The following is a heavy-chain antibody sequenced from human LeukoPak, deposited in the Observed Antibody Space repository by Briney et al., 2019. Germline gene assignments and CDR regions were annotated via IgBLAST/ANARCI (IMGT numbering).Heavy chain of an antibody. V-gene: IGHV1-69*13. CDR2: IIPIFGTA. J-gene: IGHJ5*02. Sequence: SVKVSCKASGGTFSSYAISWVRQAPGQGLEWMGGIIPIFGTANYAQKFQGRVTITADESTSTACMELSSLRSEDTAVYYCARTIVVVVAANINWFDPWGQGTLVTISS. D-gene: IGHD2-15*01. CDR1: GGTFSSYA. CDR3: ARTIVVVVAANINWFDP.